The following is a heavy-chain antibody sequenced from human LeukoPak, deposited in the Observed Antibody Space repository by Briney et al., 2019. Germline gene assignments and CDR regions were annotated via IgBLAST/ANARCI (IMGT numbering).Heavy chain of an antibody. J-gene: IGHJ6*02. CDR2: INPNSGGT. V-gene: IGHV1-2*02. Sequence: ASVKVSCKASGYTFTGYYMHWVRQAPGQGLEWMGWINPNSGGTNYAQKFQGRVTMTRDTSISTAYMELSRLRSDDTAVYYCAGEAVAGLPNYYYYGMDVWGQGTTVTVSS. CDR3: AGEAVAGLPNYYYYGMDV. D-gene: IGHD6-19*01. CDR1: GYTFTGYY.